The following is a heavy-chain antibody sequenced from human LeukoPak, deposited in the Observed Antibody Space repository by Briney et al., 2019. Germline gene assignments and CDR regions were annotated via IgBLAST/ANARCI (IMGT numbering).Heavy chain of an antibody. CDR1: GDSFSSHY. J-gene: IGHJ3*02. CDR3: ARDLVTVTNGFDI. Sequence: PSETLSLTCTVSGDSFSSHYWTWIRQPPGKGLEWIGYISYRGSTNYNPSLKSRVTISIDTSKNQFSLKLSSVTAADTAVYYCARDLVTVTNGFDIWGHGTMVSVSS. D-gene: IGHD4-17*01. V-gene: IGHV4-59*11. CDR2: ISYRGST.